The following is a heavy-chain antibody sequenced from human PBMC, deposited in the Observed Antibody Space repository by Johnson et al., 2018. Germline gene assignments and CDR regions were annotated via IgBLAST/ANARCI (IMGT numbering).Heavy chain of an antibody. CDR2: ISYSAGST. D-gene: IGHD3-22*01. V-gene: IGHV3-23*01. CDR3: AQADPSTLIVPYWYFDL. CDR1: GFTFSSYA. Sequence: VQLQESGGGLVQPGGSLRLSCAASGFTFSSYAMSWLRQAPGKGLQWVSSISYSAGSTYYADSGKGRVTISSDNSNNTLYPQMNSRRADDTAVVYCAQADPSTLIVPYWYFDLWGRDTLGTVSS. J-gene: IGHJ2*01.